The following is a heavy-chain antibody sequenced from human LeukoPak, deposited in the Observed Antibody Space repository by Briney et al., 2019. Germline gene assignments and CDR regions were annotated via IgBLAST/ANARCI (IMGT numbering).Heavy chain of an antibody. CDR2: INQDGSHE. CDR1: GFASGTYW. CDR3: VPGVEY. J-gene: IGHJ4*02. D-gene: IGHD1-1*01. V-gene: IGHV3-7*05. Sequence: WGSLSIPSAASGFASGTYWMSWVSQAPGKGLKWVANINQDGSHEDYVGSVRGRFTISRDNPKNSLYLQMNRLRVEDTAVYYCVPGVEYWGQGNAAAVSS.